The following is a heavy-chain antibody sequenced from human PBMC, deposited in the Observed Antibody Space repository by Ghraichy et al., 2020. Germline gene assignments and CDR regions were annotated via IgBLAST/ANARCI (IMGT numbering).Heavy chain of an antibody. V-gene: IGHV4-39*01. CDR3: ARHGDPHGY. CDR1: GGSISSSSYY. CDR2: IYYSGST. Sequence: SETLSLTCTVSGGSISSSSYYWGWIRQPPGKGLEWIGSIYYSGSTYYNPSLKSRVTISVDTSKNQFSLKLSSVTAADTAVYYCARHGDPHGYWGQGTLVTVSS. J-gene: IGHJ4*02. D-gene: IGHD2-21*02.